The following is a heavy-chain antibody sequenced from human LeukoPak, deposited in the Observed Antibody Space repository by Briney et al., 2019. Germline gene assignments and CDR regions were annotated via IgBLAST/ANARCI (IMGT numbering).Heavy chain of an antibody. CDR3: AKGDSY. D-gene: IGHD3-22*01. J-gene: IGHJ4*01. Sequence: GGSLRLSCTTSGFIFSNYGMHWVRQAPGEGLEWVALIRNDIPKDGINKYYADSVRGRFTISRDNSKNTVYLQMNSLRVADTAMYYCAKGDSYWGHGTLVTVSS. CDR1: GFIFSNYG. CDR2: IRNDIPKDGINK. V-gene: IGHV3-30*02.